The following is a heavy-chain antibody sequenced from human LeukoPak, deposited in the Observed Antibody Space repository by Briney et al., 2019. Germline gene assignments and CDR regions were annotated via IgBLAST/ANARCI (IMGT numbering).Heavy chain of an antibody. Sequence: PSETLSLTCTVSGGSINCYYWSRIRQPPRKGLEWIGYIYYSGSTNYNPSLKSRVTISVDTSKNQFSLKLSSVTAADTAVYYCARHGSTYALRNWGQGTLVTVSS. CDR1: GGSINCYY. J-gene: IGHJ4*02. V-gene: IGHV4-59*08. CDR3: ARHGSTYALRN. D-gene: IGHD2-2*01. CDR2: IYYSGST.